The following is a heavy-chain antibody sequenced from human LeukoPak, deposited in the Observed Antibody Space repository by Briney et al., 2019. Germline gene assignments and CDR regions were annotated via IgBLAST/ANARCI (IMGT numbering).Heavy chain of an antibody. CDR1: GFTFGDYA. J-gene: IGHJ3*02. Sequence: PGGSLRLSCTASGFTFGDYAMSWFRQAPGKGLEWVGFIRSKAYGGTTEYAASVKGRFTISRDDSKSIAYLQMNSLKTEDTAVYYCTSVPPFGYYGDFAFYAFDIWGQGTMVTVSS. CDR2: IRSKAYGGTT. CDR3: TSVPPFGYYGDFAFYAFDI. D-gene: IGHD4-17*01. V-gene: IGHV3-49*03.